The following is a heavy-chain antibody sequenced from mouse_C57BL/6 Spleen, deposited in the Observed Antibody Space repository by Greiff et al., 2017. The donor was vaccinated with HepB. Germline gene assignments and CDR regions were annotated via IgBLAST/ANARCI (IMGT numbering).Heavy chain of an antibody. CDR3: ARPEGNRRRGGVAY. V-gene: IGHV2-3*01. CDR1: GFSLTSYG. Sequence: QVQLKESGPGLVAPSQSLSITCTVSGFSLTSYGVSWVRQPPGKGLEWLGVIWGGGSTNYHSALITRLSISKDKSKSQVFSKLNSLQTDDEATYYCARPEGNRRRGGVAYWGQGTLVTVSA. J-gene: IGHJ3*01. D-gene: IGHD2-1*01. CDR2: IWGGGST.